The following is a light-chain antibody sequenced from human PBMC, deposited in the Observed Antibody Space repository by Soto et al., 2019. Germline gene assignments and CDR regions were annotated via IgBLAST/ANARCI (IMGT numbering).Light chain of an antibody. CDR3: QQYAASPRT. Sequence: EVVLTQSPGTLSLSPRERATLSCRASQSVSNNYVAWYQHKPGQAPRLLIYGASNRAPGIPDRFSGSGSGPDFTLTISRLEPEDFAVYYCQQYAASPRTFGQGTLVEVK. CDR1: QSVSNNY. V-gene: IGKV3-20*01. CDR2: GAS. J-gene: IGKJ1*01.